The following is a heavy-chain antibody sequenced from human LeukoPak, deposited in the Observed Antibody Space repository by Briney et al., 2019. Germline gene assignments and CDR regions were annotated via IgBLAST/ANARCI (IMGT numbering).Heavy chain of an antibody. CDR1: GYTFTSYG. CDR2: ISAYNGNT. Sequence: ASVKVSCKASGYTFTSYGISWVRQAPGQGLEWMGWISAYNGNTNYAQKLQGRVTMTTDTSTSTAYMELRSLRSDDTAVYYCARDPDILTGWGYFDYWGQGTLVTVSS. CDR3: ARDPDILTGWGYFDY. J-gene: IGHJ4*02. V-gene: IGHV1-18*01. D-gene: IGHD3-9*01.